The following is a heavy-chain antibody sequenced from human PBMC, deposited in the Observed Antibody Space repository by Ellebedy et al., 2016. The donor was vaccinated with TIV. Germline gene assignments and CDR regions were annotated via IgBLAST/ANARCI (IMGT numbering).Heavy chain of an antibody. D-gene: IGHD5-18*01. J-gene: IGHJ4*02. CDR3: ARHRDTALSF. Sequence: AASVKVSCKASGYTFTSYDINWVRQAPGQGLEWMGIINPSASSTSYAQKFQDRVIMTWDTSTSTVYLELSSLRSEDTAIYYCARHRDTALSFWGQGTLVTVSS. CDR2: INPSASST. CDR1: GYTFTSYD. V-gene: IGHV1-46*01.